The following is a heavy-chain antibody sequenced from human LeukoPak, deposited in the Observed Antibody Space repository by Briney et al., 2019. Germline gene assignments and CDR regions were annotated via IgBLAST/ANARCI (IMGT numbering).Heavy chain of an antibody. Sequence: GGSLRLSCAASGFSFNATWMAWVRQSPGRGLEWVGRIKRKTDVGTTEYAAPVKGRFTISRDDSKETLYLQMNSLKTEDTGVYYCTTGGGSYRVVDYWGQGTLVTVSS. J-gene: IGHJ4*02. V-gene: IGHV3-15*01. CDR2: IKRKTDVGTT. CDR1: GFSFNATW. CDR3: TTGGGSYRVVDY. D-gene: IGHD1-26*01.